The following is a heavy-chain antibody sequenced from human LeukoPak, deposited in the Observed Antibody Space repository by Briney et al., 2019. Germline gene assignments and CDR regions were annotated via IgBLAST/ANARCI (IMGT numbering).Heavy chain of an antibody. V-gene: IGHV4-30-2*01. CDR2: IYHSGNT. CDR3: ARGTQLWLPTNWFDP. J-gene: IGHJ5*02. CDR1: GGSISSGGYS. D-gene: IGHD5-18*01. Sequence: SETLSLTCAVSGGSISSGGYSWSWIRQPPGKGLEWIGYIYHSGNTYYNPSLKSRVTISVDRSKNQFSLKLSSVTAADTAVYYCARGTQLWLPTNWFDPWGQGTLVTVSS.